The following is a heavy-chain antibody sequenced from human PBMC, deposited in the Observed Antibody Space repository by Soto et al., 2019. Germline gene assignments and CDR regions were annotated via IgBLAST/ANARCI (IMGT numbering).Heavy chain of an antibody. J-gene: IGHJ4*02. CDR3: ARVSKTFLRVVDY. Sequence: QVQLQESGPGLVKPSQTLSLTCTVSGGSISSGGYYWSWIRQHPGKGLEWIGYIYYSWSTYYNPSRRSRVTRSVETSKHQFSLKLSAVTAEDTAVYYCARVSKTFLRVVDYWGQGTLVNVSS. CDR2: IYYSWST. V-gene: IGHV4-31*03. D-gene: IGHD3-3*02. CDR1: GGSISSGGYY.